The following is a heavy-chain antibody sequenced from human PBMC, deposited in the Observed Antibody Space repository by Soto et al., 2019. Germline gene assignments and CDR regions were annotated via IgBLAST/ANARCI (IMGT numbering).Heavy chain of an antibody. J-gene: IGHJ5*02. V-gene: IGHV4-59*01. CDR1: GGSISRYY. D-gene: IGHD6-6*01. Sequence: PSETLSLTCTVSGGSISRYYLTWIRRPPGKGLEWIGNIHYTGSTNYNPSLKSRVTISLGTSKSQFSLKLSSVTAADTAVYYCARDLSISSTDGPLDPWGHGTLVTV. CDR3: ARDLSISSTDGPLDP. CDR2: IHYTGST.